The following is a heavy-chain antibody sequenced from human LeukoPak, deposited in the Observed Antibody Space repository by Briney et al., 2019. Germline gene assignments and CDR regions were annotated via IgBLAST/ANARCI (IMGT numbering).Heavy chain of an antibody. J-gene: IGHJ4*02. D-gene: IGHD4-23*01. CDR2: IKEDRTAD. CDR1: GFTVRDFW. CDR3: VRGGWELDY. V-gene: IGHV3-7*01. Sequence: GGSLRLSCAASGFTVRDFWMAWIRQAPGKGLEWVAHIKEDRTADYYVDSVKGRFTISKDDGKNSLHLQMNSLRVEDTAVYYCVRGGWELDYWGQGTLVTVSS.